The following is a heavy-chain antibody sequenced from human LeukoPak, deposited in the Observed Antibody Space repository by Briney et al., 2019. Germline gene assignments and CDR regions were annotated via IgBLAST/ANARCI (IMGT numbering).Heavy chain of an antibody. CDR1: GYNISNNG. CDR3: ARMGCSSASCYTLDY. V-gene: IGHV1-18*01. Sequence: ASVKVSCKASGYNISNNGISWVRQAPGQGLEWMGWTSVYNSNTNSAQNLQGRVTMTTDTSTSTAYMELRSLRSDDNAVYYCARMGCSSASCYTLDYWGQGTLVTVSS. CDR2: TSVYNSNT. D-gene: IGHD2-2*02. J-gene: IGHJ4*02.